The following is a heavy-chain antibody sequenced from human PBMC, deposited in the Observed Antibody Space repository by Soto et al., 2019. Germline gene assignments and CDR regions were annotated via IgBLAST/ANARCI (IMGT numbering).Heavy chain of an antibody. Sequence: QVQLQESGPGLVKPSQTLSLTCTVSGDSMGSGGHDYNWIRLLPGKGLEWIGYIYYSGATHYNPSLRGRVSISIDTSNNQFSLRLISVTAADTALYFCARDKDLEPTVWGYWGQGTQVTVSS. D-gene: IGHD7-27*01. V-gene: IGHV4-31*03. CDR2: IYYSGAT. CDR1: GDSMGSGGHD. CDR3: ARDKDLEPTVWGY. J-gene: IGHJ4*02.